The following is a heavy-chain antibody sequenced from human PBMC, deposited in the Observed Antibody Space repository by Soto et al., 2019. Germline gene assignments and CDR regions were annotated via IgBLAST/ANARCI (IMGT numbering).Heavy chain of an antibody. J-gene: IGHJ4*02. D-gene: IGHD3-22*01. CDR3: ARDPYYYDNSGYYPKDY. CDR1: GFTSSNYN. V-gene: IGHV3-48*02. CDR2: ISSDGSSI. Sequence: EVQLVESGGGLVQPGGSLRLSCAASGFTSSNYNMNWVRQAPGEGLEWVSFISSDGSSIRYADSVKGRFTISRDNAKNSLYLQMNSLRDEDTAVYYCARDPYYYDNSGYYPKDYWGQGTLVTVSS.